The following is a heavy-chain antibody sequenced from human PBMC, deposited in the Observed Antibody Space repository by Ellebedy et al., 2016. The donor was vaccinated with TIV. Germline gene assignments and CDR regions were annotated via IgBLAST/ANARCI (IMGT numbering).Heavy chain of an antibody. CDR3: ARRKLLWFGELLRGYNWFDP. Sequence: SETLSLXXAVYSGSFSGYYWSWIRQPPGKGLEWIGEINHSGSTNYNPSLKSRVTISVDTSKNQFSLKLSSVTAADTAVYYCARRKLLWFGELLRGYNWFDPWGQGTLVTVSS. CDR1: SGSFSGYY. D-gene: IGHD3-10*01. V-gene: IGHV4-34*01. J-gene: IGHJ5*02. CDR2: INHSGST.